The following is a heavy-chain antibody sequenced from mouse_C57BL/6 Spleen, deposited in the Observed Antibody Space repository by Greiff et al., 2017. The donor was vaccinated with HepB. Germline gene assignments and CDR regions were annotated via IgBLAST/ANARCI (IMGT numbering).Heavy chain of an antibody. CDR3: ARGVNYYGSRYLNWDY. D-gene: IGHD1-1*01. J-gene: IGHJ2*01. CDR2: IYPRSGNT. Sequence: VKLVESGAELARPGASVKLSCKASGYTFTSYGISWVKQRTGQGLEWIGEIYPRSGNTYYNEKFKGKATLTADKSSSTAYMELLSLTSEDSAVYFCARGVNYYGSRYLNWDYWGQGTTLTVSS. V-gene: IGHV1-81*01. CDR1: GYTFTSYG.